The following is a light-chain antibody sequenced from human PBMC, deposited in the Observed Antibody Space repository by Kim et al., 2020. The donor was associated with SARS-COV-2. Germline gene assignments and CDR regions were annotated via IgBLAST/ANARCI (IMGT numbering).Light chain of an antibody. CDR2: AAS. Sequence: GDRVTITCRASQDISSYLAWYQQKPGNAPKLLIYAASTLQSGVPSRFSGSGSGPEFTLTISSLQPEDFATYFCQQSNSYPLTFGGGTKVDIK. CDR1: QDISSY. V-gene: IGKV1-9*01. J-gene: IGKJ4*01. CDR3: QQSNSYPLT.